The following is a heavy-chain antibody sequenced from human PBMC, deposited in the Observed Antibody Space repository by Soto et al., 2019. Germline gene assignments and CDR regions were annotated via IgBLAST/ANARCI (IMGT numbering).Heavy chain of an antibody. D-gene: IGHD5-12*01. J-gene: IGHJ5*02. CDR1: GYSFTSYW. V-gene: IGHV5-51*01. CDR2: IYPGDSDT. Sequence: GESLKISCKASGYSFTSYWIGWVRQMPGKGLEWMGIIYPGDSDTRYRPSLLGQVTISADKSISTAYLQWSSLKASDTAIYYCARAIEMATIGWFDPWGQGTLVTVSS. CDR3: ARAIEMATIGWFDP.